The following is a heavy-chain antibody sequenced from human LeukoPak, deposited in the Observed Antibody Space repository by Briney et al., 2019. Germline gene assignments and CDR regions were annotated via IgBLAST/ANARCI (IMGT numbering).Heavy chain of an antibody. V-gene: IGHV3-20*04. CDR1: GITLSNYG. J-gene: IGHJ4*02. Sequence: GGSLRLSCAVSGITLSNYGMSWVRQAPGKGLEWVSGINWNGGSTGYADSVKGRFTISRDNAKNSLYLQMNSLRAEDTALYYCARTIFGVAIPYYFDYWGQGTLVTVS. D-gene: IGHD3-3*01. CDR2: INWNGGST. CDR3: ARTIFGVAIPYYFDY.